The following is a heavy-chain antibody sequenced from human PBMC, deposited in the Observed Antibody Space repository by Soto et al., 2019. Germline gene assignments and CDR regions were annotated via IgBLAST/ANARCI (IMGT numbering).Heavy chain of an antibody. V-gene: IGHV1-8*01. CDR3: ARSPPRDYDYIWGSYRENWFDP. CDR2: MNPNSGNT. Sequence: ASVKVSCKASGYTFTSYDINWVRQATGQGLEWMGWMNPNSGNTGYAQKFQGRVTMTRNTSISTAYMELSSLRSEDTAVYYCARSPPRDYDYIWGSYRENWFDPWGQGTLVTVSS. J-gene: IGHJ5*02. D-gene: IGHD3-16*02. CDR1: GYTFTSYD.